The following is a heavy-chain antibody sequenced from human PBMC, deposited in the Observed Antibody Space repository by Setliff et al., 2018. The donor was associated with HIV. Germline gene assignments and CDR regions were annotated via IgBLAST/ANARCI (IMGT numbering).Heavy chain of an antibody. D-gene: IGHD3-10*01. CDR2: INPHSGGT. CDR3: ARDLFTSGSDRSRQAGYYYYYYMDV. V-gene: IGHV1-2*06. CDR1: GYTFSDYY. J-gene: IGHJ6*03. Sequence: GASVKVSCKASGYTFSDYYFHWVRQAPGQGLEWMGRINPHSGGTNYAQKFQGRVTMTRDTSISTYYMELRSLRSDDTAVYYCARDLFTSGSDRSRQAGYYYYYYMDVWGKGTTVTVSS.